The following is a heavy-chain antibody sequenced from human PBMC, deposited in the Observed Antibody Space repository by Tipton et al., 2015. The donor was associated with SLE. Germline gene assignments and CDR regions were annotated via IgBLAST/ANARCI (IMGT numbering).Heavy chain of an antibody. Sequence: TLSLTCTVSGGSVSSTTYYWSWIRQPARKGLEWIGRIYTSRSTSYNPSLKSRVTISVNTSKNQFSLKLSSVTAADTAVYYCARDQRTVAGRGYFDYWGQGTLVTVSS. CDR3: ARDQRTVAGRGYFDY. CDR2: IYTSRST. D-gene: IGHD6-19*01. J-gene: IGHJ4*02. CDR1: GGSVSSTTYY. V-gene: IGHV4-61*02.